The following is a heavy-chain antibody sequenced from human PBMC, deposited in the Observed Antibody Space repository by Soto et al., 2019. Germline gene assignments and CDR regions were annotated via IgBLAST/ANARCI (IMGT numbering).Heavy chain of an antibody. CDR3: ARDLFVLYYDILTGPISSRPFDY. Sequence: ASVKVSCKASGYTFTSYGISWVRQAPGQGLEWMGWISAYNGNTNYAQKLQGRVTMTTDTSTSTAYMELRSLRSDDTAVYYCARDLFVLYYDILTGPISSRPFDYWGQGTLVTVSS. CDR2: ISAYNGNT. J-gene: IGHJ4*02. D-gene: IGHD3-9*01. V-gene: IGHV1-18*01. CDR1: GYTFTSYG.